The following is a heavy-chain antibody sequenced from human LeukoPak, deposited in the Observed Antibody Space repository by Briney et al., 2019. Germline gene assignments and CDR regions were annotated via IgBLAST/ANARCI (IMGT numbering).Heavy chain of an antibody. CDR1: GYSFTTYW. CDR3: ARQQVGATIPLDY. CDR2: IYPGDSDA. D-gene: IGHD1-26*01. J-gene: IGHJ4*02. V-gene: IGHV5-51*01. Sequence: GESLKISCKGSGYSFTTYWIAWVRQMPGKGLEWMGIIYPGDSDARYSPSFQGQVTFPADKSISTAYLQWSSLKASDTAMYYCARQQVGATIPLDYWGQGTLVTVSS.